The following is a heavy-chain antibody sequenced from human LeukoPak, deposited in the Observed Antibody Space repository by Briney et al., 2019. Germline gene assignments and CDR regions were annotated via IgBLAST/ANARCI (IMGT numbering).Heavy chain of an antibody. J-gene: IGHJ4*02. CDR2: ISGSGGST. Sequence: GGSLRLSCAASGFTFSSYAMSWVRQAPGKGLEWVSAISGSGGSTYYADSVKGRFTISRDNSKNTLYLQMNSLRAEDTAVYYCAKRADIVVVPAAIGDYWGRGTLVTVSS. V-gene: IGHV3-23*01. CDR3: AKRADIVVVPAAIGDY. CDR1: GFTFSSYA. D-gene: IGHD2-2*02.